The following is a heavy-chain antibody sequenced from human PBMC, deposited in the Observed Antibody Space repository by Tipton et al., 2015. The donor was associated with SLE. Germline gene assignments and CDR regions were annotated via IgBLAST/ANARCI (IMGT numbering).Heavy chain of an antibody. Sequence: LRLSCTVSGGSISSTIYYWGWIRQPPGKGLEWIGTIYYTGSTYYNPSLKSRVAMSVDTSKNQFSLKLNSVTAADTAVYYCARGVGYEDLWGQGTLVTVSA. J-gene: IGHJ5*02. CDR1: GGSISSTIYY. CDR2: IYYTGST. CDR3: ARGVGYEDL. D-gene: IGHD5-12*01. V-gene: IGHV4-39*07.